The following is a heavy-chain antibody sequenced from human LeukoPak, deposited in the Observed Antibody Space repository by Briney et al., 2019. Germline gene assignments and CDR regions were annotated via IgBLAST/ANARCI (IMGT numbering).Heavy chain of an antibody. CDR3: ARQTGSGLFTLP. CDR2: IYTSGST. V-gene: IGHV4-4*07. Sequence: SETLSLTCTVSGGSISSYYWSWIRQPAGKGLEWIGRIYTSGSTNYNPSLKSRVTMSVDTSKNQISLRLTSVTAADTAMYYCARQTGSGLFTLPGGQGTLVTVSS. D-gene: IGHD3/OR15-3a*01. J-gene: IGHJ4*02. CDR1: GGSISSYY.